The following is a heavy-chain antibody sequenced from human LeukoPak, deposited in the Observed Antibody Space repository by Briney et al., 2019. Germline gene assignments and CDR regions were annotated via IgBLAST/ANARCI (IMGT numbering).Heavy chain of an antibody. D-gene: IGHD6-6*01. CDR3: ARGIAASN. J-gene: IGHJ4*02. V-gene: IGHV4-34*01. CDR1: GGPFSGYY. CDR2: INHSGST. Sequence: SETLSLTCAVYGGPFSGYYWSWIRQPPGKGLEWIGEINHSGSTNYNPSLKSRVTISVDTSKNQFSLKLNSVTAADTAVYYCARGIAASNWGQGTLVTVSS.